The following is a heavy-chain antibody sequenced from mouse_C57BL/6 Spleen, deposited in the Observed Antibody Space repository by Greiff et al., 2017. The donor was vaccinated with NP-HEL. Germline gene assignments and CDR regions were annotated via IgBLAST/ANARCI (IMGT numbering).Heavy chain of an antibody. V-gene: IGHV3-6*01. CDR2: ISYDGSN. Sequence: EVQRVESGPGLVKPSQSLSLTCSVTGYSITSGYYWNWIRQFPGNKLEWMGYISYDGSNNYNPSLKNRISITRDTSKNQFFLKLNSVTTEDTATYYCAWNFDYWGQGTTLTVSS. J-gene: IGHJ2*01. CDR3: AWNFDY. CDR1: GYSITSGYY.